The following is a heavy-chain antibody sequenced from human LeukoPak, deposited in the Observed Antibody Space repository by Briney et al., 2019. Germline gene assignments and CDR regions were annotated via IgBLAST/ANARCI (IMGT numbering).Heavy chain of an antibody. CDR2: ISGYNGRT. CDR3: ARDIGVSQFDY. J-gene: IGHJ4*02. Sequence: ASVTVSCKTSGYSFTSYGISWVRQAPGQGLEWLGWISGYNGRTDYSQKLQGRVTMTTDTSTSTAYMELRSLTSDDTAMYYCARDIGVSQFDYWGQGTLVTASS. D-gene: IGHD3-10*01. CDR1: GYSFTSYG. V-gene: IGHV1-18*01.